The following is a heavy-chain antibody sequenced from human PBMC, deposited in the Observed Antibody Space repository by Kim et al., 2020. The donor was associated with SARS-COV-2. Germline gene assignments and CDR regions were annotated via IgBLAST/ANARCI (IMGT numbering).Heavy chain of an antibody. CDR2: GRTT. Sequence: GRTTNYADSVKGRFTISRDNSKNTLFLQMNSLRAEDTALYYCAKDFASDYWGQGTLVTVSS. J-gene: IGHJ4*02. V-gene: IGHV3-23*01. D-gene: IGHD3-3*01. CDR3: AKDFASDY.